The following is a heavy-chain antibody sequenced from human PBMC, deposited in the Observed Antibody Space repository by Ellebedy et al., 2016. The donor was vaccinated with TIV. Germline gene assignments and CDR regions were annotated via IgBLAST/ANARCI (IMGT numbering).Heavy chain of an antibody. V-gene: IGHV3-21*01. CDR1: GFTFSSYS. J-gene: IGHJ4*02. CDR3: SRDSSGWYEGDY. D-gene: IGHD6-19*01. Sequence: GESLKISCAASGFTFSSYSMNWVRQAPGKGLEWVSSISSSSSYIYYADSVKGRFTISRDNAKNSLYLQMNSRRAEDTAVYYCSRDSSGWYEGDYWGQGTLVTGSS. CDR2: ISSSSSYI.